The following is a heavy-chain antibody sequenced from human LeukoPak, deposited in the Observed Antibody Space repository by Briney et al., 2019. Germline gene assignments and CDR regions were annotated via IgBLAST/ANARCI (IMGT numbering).Heavy chain of an antibody. J-gene: IGHJ5*02. CDR2: ISYDGSNK. CDR1: GFTFSSYG. D-gene: IGHD2-2*01. V-gene: IGHV3-30*18. CDR3: AKDRGPNIVVVPAA. Sequence: GGSLRLSCAASGFTFSSYGMHWVRQAPGKGLEWVAVISYDGSNKYYADSVKGRFTISRDNSKNTLCLQMNSLRAEDTAVYYCAKDRGPNIVVVPAAWGQGTLVTVSS.